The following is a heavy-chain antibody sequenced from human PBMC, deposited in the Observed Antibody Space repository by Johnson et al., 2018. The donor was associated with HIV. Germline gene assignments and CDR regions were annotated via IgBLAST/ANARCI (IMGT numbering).Heavy chain of an antibody. CDR3: ARGITMIAVVKGDAFDI. Sequence: VQLVESGGGVVRPGGSLRLSCAASGFIFDDYGMSWVRHVPGKGLEWVSGINWNGDNTGYADSLKGRFTISRDNAKNSLYLQMNSLRAEDTAVYYCARGITMIAVVKGDAFDIWGQGTMVTVSS. J-gene: IGHJ3*02. CDR1: GFIFDDYG. V-gene: IGHV3-20*04. D-gene: IGHD3-22*01. CDR2: INWNGDNT.